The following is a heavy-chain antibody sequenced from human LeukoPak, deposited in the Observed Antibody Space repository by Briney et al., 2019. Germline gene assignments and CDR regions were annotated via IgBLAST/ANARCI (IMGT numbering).Heavy chain of an antibody. Sequence: PGGSLRLSCAASGFTFSSYAMSWVRQAPGKGLEWVSAISGSGGSTYYADSVKGRFTISRDNSKNTLYLQMNSLRAEDTAVYYCAKVPYRSPSGANNYMDVWGKGTTVTVSS. D-gene: IGHD1-26*01. CDR2: ISGSGGST. V-gene: IGHV3-23*01. J-gene: IGHJ6*03. CDR1: GFTFSSYA. CDR3: AKVPYRSPSGANNYMDV.